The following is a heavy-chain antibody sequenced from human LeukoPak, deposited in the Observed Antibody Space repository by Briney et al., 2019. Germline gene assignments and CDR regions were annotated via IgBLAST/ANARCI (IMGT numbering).Heavy chain of an antibody. D-gene: IGHD5/OR15-5a*01. J-gene: IGHJ4*02. CDR1: GGSISSSSYY. Sequence: PSETLSLTCTVSGGSISSSSYYWGWIRQPPGRGLEWVSTISETGGATYHAESVKGRFTVSSDNSKNTLYLQMDSLRAEDTALYHCTQDVTGRVYAGDYWGLGTLVTVSS. CDR3: TQDVTGRVYAGDY. V-gene: IGHV3-23*01. CDR2: ISETGGAT.